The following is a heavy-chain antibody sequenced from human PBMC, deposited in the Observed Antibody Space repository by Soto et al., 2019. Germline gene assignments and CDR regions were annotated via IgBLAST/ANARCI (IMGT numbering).Heavy chain of an antibody. V-gene: IGHV3-7*01. CDR2: VRQDVIQK. D-gene: IGHD6-19*01. Sequence: GGSLRLSCEASGFTFSSYWMSWVRQAPWKGLEWVANVRQDVIQKYLVDSVKGRFTISRDNAKNSMYLQMNSLRAQETAVYYSVRDGSSGWNFDSWGQETLVTVSS. CDR1: GFTFSSYW. CDR3: VRDGSSGWNFDS. J-gene: IGHJ4*02.